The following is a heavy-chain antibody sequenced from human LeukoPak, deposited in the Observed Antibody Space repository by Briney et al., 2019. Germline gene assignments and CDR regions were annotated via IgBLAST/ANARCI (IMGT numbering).Heavy chain of an antibody. D-gene: IGHD4-11*01. J-gene: IGHJ4*02. Sequence: ASVKVSCKASGYTFTSNYIHWVRQAPGQGLEWMGMIYPRDGSTSYAQKFQGRVTITADESTSTAYMELSSLRSEDTAVYYCARDPLTTVTTGAAPDFDYWGQGTLVTVSS. CDR3: ARDPLTTVTTGAAPDFDY. CDR2: IYPRDGST. V-gene: IGHV1-46*01. CDR1: GYTFTSNY.